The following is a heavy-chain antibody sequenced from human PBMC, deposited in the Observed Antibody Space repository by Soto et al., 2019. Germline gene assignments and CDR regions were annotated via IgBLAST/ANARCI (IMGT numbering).Heavy chain of an antibody. Sequence: QVQLVESGGGVVQPGRSLRLSCAVSGFTVSTYGMHWVRQAPGKGLEWVAVKSRDGGTKYYADSVKGRFTISRDNSRNTLFLEMNSLRGDDMAVYYCTGEGASGYWGQGTLVTVSS. V-gene: IGHV3-30*03. CDR3: TGEGASGY. D-gene: IGHD2-8*02. CDR1: GFTVSTYG. CDR2: KSRDGGTK. J-gene: IGHJ4*02.